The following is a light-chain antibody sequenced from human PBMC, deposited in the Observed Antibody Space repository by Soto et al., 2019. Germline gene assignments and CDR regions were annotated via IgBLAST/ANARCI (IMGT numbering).Light chain of an antibody. Sequence: QLVLTQPPSASGAPGQRVTISCSGGSSNIGSNYVYWYEQLPGTAPKLLIYRSDQRPSGVPDRFSGSKSGTSASLAISGLRSEDEADYYCAAWDDSLRGWVFGGGTKLTVL. CDR3: AAWDDSLRGWV. J-gene: IGLJ3*02. CDR2: RSD. CDR1: SSNIGSNY. V-gene: IGLV1-47*01.